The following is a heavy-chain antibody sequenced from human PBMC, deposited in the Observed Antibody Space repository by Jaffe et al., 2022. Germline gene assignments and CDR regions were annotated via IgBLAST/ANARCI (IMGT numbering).Heavy chain of an antibody. CDR2: IRYDGSNK. D-gene: IGHD5-12*01. Sequence: QVQLVESGGGVVQPGGSLRLSCAASGFTFSSYGMHWVRQAPGKGLEWVAFIRYDGSNKYYADSVKGRFTISRDNSKNTLYLQMNSLRAEDTAVYYCAKGKEWLGHYYFDYWGQGTLVTVSS. J-gene: IGHJ4*02. V-gene: IGHV3-30*02. CDR3: AKGKEWLGHYYFDY. CDR1: GFTFSSYG.